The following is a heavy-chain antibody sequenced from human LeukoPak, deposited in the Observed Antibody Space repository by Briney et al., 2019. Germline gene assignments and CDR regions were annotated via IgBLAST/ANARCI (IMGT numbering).Heavy chain of an antibody. CDR3: ARDLEQWRGFLGAFDI. D-gene: IGHD6-19*01. Sequence: NAGGSLRLSCAASGFTFSNAWMKSKTDGGTTDYAAPVKGRFTISRDDSKNTLSLQMNSLRAEDTAVYYCARDLEQWRGFLGAFDIWGQGTMVTVSS. J-gene: IGHJ3*02. CDR1: GFTFSNAW. CDR2: SKTDGGTT. V-gene: IGHV3-15*01.